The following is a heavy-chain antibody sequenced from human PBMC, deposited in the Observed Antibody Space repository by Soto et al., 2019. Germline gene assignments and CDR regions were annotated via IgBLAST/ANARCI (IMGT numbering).Heavy chain of an antibody. CDR2: IYYSGST. V-gene: IGHV4-31*03. D-gene: IGHD2-8*01. CDR1: GGSISSGGYY. Sequence: PSETLSLTCPVSGGSISSGGYYWSWIRQHPGKGLEWIGYIYYSGSTYYNPSLKSRVTISVDTSKNQFSLKLSSVTAADTAVYYCASEGRVYAHNMSVWGQGTTVTVSS. CDR3: ASEGRVYAHNMSV. J-gene: IGHJ6*02.